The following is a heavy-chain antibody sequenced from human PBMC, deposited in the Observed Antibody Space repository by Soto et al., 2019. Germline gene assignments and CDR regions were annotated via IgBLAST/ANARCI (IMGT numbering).Heavy chain of an antibody. CDR1: GFTFSSDG. V-gene: IGHV3-33*01. D-gene: IGHD4-17*01. CDR2: IWSDGSNT. J-gene: IGHJ4*02. Sequence: QVPRVESGGGVVQPGRALRLSCAASGFTFSSDGMHWVLQAPCTGLEWVAVIWSDGSNTYYADSVKGRFNISRDNSKNTLYLQMNSLRAYDTAVYYCARATTYYGDDYWFQGTVVTVSS. CDR3: ARATTYYGDDY.